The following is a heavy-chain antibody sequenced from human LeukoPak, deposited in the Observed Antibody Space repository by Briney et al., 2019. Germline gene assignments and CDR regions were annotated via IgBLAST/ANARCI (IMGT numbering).Heavy chain of an antibody. CDR3: ARDEYYYDSSGYYYEGY. CDR2: IYYSGST. Sequence: PSQTLSLTCTVSGGSISSGGYYWSWIRQHPGKGLEWIGYIYYSGSTYYNPSLKSRVTISVDTSKNQFSLKLSSVTAADTAVYYCARDEYYYDSSGYYYEGYWGQGTLVTVSS. V-gene: IGHV4-31*03. CDR1: GGSISSGGYY. D-gene: IGHD3-22*01. J-gene: IGHJ4*02.